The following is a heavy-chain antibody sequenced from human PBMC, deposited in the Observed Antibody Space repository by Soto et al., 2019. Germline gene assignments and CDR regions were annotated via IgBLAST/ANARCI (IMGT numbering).Heavy chain of an antibody. Sequence: ASVKVSCKASGYTFTGYYMHWVRQAPGQGLEWMGWINPNSGGTNYAQKFQGWVTMTRDTSISTAYMELSRLRSDDTAVYYCASSIAAAGMRFDYYYGIDVWGQGTTVTVSS. CDR1: GYTFTGYY. J-gene: IGHJ6*02. D-gene: IGHD6-13*01. CDR2: INPNSGGT. CDR3: ASSIAAAGMRFDYYYGIDV. V-gene: IGHV1-2*04.